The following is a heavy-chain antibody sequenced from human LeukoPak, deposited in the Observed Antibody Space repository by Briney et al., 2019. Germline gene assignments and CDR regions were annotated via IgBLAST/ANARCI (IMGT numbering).Heavy chain of an antibody. Sequence: PSQTLSLTCTVSGGSISSSTYYWGWIRQSPGKGLEWIGNIYYSGNTYYNPSLKSRVTISVDTSKNQFSLKLSSVTAADTAVYYCVLDYGDYAFDYWGQGTLVTVSS. CDR3: VLDYGDYAFDY. D-gene: IGHD4-17*01. V-gene: IGHV4-39*01. CDR2: IYYSGNT. CDR1: GGSISSSTYY. J-gene: IGHJ4*02.